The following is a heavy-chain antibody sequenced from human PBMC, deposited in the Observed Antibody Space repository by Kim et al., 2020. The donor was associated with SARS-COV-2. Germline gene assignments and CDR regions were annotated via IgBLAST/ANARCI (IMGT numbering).Heavy chain of an antibody. J-gene: IGHJ6*01. D-gene: IGHD3-10*01. Sequence: GGSLRLSCAASGFTFSSYGMHWVRQAPGKGLEWVAVISYDGSNKYYADSVKGRFTISRDNSKNKLYLQMNSLRAEDTAVYYCAKDRGTMVRGVLRGMDV. V-gene: IGHV3-30*18. CDR2: ISYDGSNK. CDR1: GFTFSSYG. CDR3: AKDRGTMVRGVLRGMDV.